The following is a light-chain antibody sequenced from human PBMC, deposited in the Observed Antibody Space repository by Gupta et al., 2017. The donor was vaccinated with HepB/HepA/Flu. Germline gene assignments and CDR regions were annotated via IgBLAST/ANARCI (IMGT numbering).Light chain of an antibody. V-gene: IGKV3-11*01. CDR1: QSVSSY. CDR3: QQRSNWPPFT. CDR2: DAS. J-gene: IGKJ4*01. Sequence: EIVLTQSPATLSLSPGERATLSCRASQSVSSYLAWYQQKPGQAPRLLIYDASNRDTGIPARFSGSGGGTDVTLTISSREQEDFAVYYCQQRSNWPPFTFGGGTKVEIK.